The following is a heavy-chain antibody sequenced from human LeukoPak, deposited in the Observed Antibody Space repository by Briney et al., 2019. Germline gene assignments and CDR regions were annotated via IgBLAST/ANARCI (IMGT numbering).Heavy chain of an antibody. CDR2: ISSNSRYI. D-gene: IGHD3-10*02. J-gene: IGHJ6*04. CDR1: GFTFSSYA. Sequence: GGSLRLSCAASGFTFSSYAMHWVRQAPGKGLEWVSSISSNSRYIYYADSMRGRFTISRDNAKNSLYLQMNSLKPEDTAVYYCAELGITMIGGVWGKGTTVTISS. CDR3: AELGITMIGGV. V-gene: IGHV3-21*06.